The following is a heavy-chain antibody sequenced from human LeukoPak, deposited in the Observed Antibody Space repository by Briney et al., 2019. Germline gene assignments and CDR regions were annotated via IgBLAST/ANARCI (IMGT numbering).Heavy chain of an antibody. CDR3: ARVGVGVSQYFQH. D-gene: IGHD3-3*01. CDR2: IYSGGST. J-gene: IGHJ1*01. Sequence: GGSLRLSCAPSGFTVSSNYMSWVRQAPGKGLEWVSVIYSGGSTYYADSVKGRFTISRDNSKNTLYLQMNSLRAEDTAVYYCARVGVGVSQYFQHWGQGTLVTVSS. V-gene: IGHV3-53*01. CDR1: GFTVSSNY.